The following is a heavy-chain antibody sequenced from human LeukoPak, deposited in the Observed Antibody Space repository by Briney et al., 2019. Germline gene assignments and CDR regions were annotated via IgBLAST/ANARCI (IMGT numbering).Heavy chain of an antibody. D-gene: IGHD1-26*01. CDR3: ARRRELLRSNWYFDL. V-gene: IGHV4-31*03. Sequence: SQTLSLTCTVSGGSISTGGYYWGWVRQHPGKGLEWIGYISYSGSTNYNPSLKSRLTISADSSKNQFSLKVSSVTAADTAVYYCARRRELLRSNWYFDLWGRGTLVTVSS. J-gene: IGHJ2*01. CDR1: GGSISTGGYY. CDR2: ISYSGST.